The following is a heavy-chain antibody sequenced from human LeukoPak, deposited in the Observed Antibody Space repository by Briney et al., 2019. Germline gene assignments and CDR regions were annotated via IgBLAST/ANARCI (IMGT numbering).Heavy chain of an antibody. J-gene: IGHJ4*02. CDR2: MHPGGGSP. CDR3: ARSSGLSYYYDSSGYFLLDY. V-gene: IGHV1-46*01. CDR1: GYTFTSHY. D-gene: IGHD3-22*01. Sequence: VASVKVSCKASGYTFTSHYMHWVRQAPGQGLEWMGIMHPGGGSPTYAQQFQGRVTMTRDTSTSSFYMELSSLKSEDTAVYYCARSSGLSYYYDSSGYFLLDYWGQGTLVTVSS.